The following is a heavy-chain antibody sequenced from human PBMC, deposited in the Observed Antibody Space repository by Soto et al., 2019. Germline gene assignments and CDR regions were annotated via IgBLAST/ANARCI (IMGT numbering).Heavy chain of an antibody. V-gene: IGHV3-53*01. D-gene: IGHD3-22*01. CDR1: GFTVSSNY. CDR2: IYSGGST. CDR3: ARAKGRSYYYDSSGYYYDPPPDAFDI. J-gene: IGHJ3*02. Sequence: LRLSCAASGFTVSSNYMSWVRQAPGKGLEWVSVIYSGGSTYYADSVKGRFTISRDNSENTLYLQMNSLGAEDTAVYYCARAKGRSYYYDSSGYYYDPPPDAFDIWGQGTMVTVSS.